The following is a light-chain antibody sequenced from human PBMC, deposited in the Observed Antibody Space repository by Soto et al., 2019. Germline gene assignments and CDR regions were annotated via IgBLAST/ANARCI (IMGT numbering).Light chain of an antibody. CDR1: SSDGGGYNY. J-gene: IGLJ1*01. CDR3: ISYTSSSTSYV. V-gene: IGLV2-14*01. CDR2: EVS. Sequence: QSALTQPASVSGSPGQSITISCTGTSSDGGGYNYVAWYQQHPGKVPRLMIYEVSNRPSGVSNRFSGSKSVSTASLTISGLQAEDEADYYCISYTSSSTSYVFGTGTKVTVL.